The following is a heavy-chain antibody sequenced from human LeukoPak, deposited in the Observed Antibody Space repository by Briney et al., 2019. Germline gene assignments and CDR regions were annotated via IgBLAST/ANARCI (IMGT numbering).Heavy chain of an antibody. CDR2: TYYRSKWYN. D-gene: IGHD5-24*01. J-gene: IGHJ4*02. V-gene: IGHV6-1*01. CDR1: GDSVSSNSAA. Sequence: SQTLSLTCDISGDSVSSNSAAWNWIRQSPLRGLEWLGRTYYRSKWYNDYAVSVKSRITINPDTSKDQFSLQLNSVTPEDTAVYYCTRGAPVGSSREFDYWGQGTLVTVSS. CDR3: TRGAPVGSSREFDY.